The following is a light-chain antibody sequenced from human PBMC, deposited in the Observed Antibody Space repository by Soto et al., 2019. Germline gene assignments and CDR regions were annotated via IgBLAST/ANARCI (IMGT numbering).Light chain of an antibody. CDR1: SSDVGGYNY. CDR2: EVS. Sequence: QSALTQPPSASGSPGQSVTISCTGTSSDVGGYNYVSWYQQHPGKAPKLMISEVSKRPSGVPDRFSGSKSVNTASLTVSGLQSEAEADYYCSSFAGNNNLVFGGGTKLTVL. CDR3: SSFAGNNNLV. J-gene: IGLJ2*01. V-gene: IGLV2-8*01.